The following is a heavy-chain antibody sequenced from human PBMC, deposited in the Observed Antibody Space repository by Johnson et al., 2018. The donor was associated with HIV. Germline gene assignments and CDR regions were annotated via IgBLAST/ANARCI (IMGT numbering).Heavy chain of an antibody. D-gene: IGHD1-7*01. Sequence: HVQLVESGGGVVQPGRSLRLSCAASGFTFSSYAMHWVRQAPGKGLEWVAVISYDGSNKYYADSVKGRFTISRDNSKNTLYLQMNSLRAEDTAVYYCARAWRDGTTYRRAFDIWGQGTMVTVSS. V-gene: IGHV3-30*04. CDR2: ISYDGSNK. CDR1: GFTFSSYA. CDR3: ARAWRDGTTYRRAFDI. J-gene: IGHJ3*02.